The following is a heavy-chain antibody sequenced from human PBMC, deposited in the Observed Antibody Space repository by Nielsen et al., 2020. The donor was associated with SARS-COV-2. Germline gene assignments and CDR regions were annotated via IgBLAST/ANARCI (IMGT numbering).Heavy chain of an antibody. J-gene: IGHJ6*03. CDR1: GFTFSSYA. D-gene: IGHD3-3*01. Sequence: GESLKISCAASGFTFSSYAMHWVRQAPGKGLEWVAVISYDGSNKYYADSVKGRFTISRDNAKNSLYLQMNSLRAEDTAVYYCARGGDDFWSGFNYYYMDVWGKGTTVTVSS. V-gene: IGHV3-30-3*01. CDR2: ISYDGSNK. CDR3: ARGGDDFWSGFNYYYMDV.